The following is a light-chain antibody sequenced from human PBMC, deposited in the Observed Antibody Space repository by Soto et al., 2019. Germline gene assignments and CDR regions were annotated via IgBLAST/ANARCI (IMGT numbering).Light chain of an antibody. CDR1: QSFLYSDGNTY. CDR3: MQGTRGPNT. Sequence: VVMTQSPLSLPVTLAQPASISCRSSQSFLYSDGNTYLTWFQQNPCAYPRRLIYKVSTRDSGVPDRFSGSGACTAFTLKISRLESEDVGVYYCMQGTRGPNTIGQGTNLEI. J-gene: IGKJ2*01. CDR2: KVS. V-gene: IGKV2-30*01.